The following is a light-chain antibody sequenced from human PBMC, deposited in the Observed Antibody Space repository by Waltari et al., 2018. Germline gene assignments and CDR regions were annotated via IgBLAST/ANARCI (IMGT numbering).Light chain of an antibody. CDR2: WAS. Sequence: DIVMTQSPDSLTVSLGERATINCRSSQSLCYSPKKRNYLAWYQQKAGQSPKLLIYWASTRESGVPDRFSGSGSGADFSLTISNLQAEDVAVYSCQQYYDSPLTFGGGTKVEIK. CDR1: QSLCYSPKKRNY. V-gene: IGKV4-1*01. J-gene: IGKJ4*01. CDR3: QQYYDSPLT.